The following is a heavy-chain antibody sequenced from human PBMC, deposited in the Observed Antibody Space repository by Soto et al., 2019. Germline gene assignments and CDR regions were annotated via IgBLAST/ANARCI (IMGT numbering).Heavy chain of an antibody. Sequence: QVQLVQSGAEVKKPGSSVKVSCKASGGTFSTYAIDWVRQAPGQGLKWMGGIIPLFGTAKYAQNFHGRITITADESTNTAYMELRSLRSQDTAVYYCARVVHYDSSGYYYFYWGQGTLVTVSS. CDR2: IIPLFGTA. V-gene: IGHV1-69*01. CDR1: GGTFSTYA. J-gene: IGHJ4*02. CDR3: ARVVHYDSSGYYYFY. D-gene: IGHD3-22*01.